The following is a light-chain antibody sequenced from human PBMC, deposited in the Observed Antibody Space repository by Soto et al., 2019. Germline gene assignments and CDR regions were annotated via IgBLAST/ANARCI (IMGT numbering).Light chain of an antibody. CDR3: EQYNSYWT. V-gene: IGKV1-5*01. CDR2: DAS. Sequence: ENPITQSPSTLWASVQGRVAVTCRASQSISRWLAWYQQKPGKAPKLLTYDASSMASGCPSRFSGNGPVPEFPLTTSSLQPDDIATYSCEQYNSYWTFGQGTKVDIK. CDR1: QSISRW. J-gene: IGKJ1*01.